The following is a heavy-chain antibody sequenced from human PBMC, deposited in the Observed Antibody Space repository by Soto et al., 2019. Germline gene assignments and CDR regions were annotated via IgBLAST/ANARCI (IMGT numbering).Heavy chain of an antibody. CDR3: ARLREMATITAAFDI. CDR1: GGFIRSFY. V-gene: IGHV4-59*08. Sequence: SETLSLTCTVPGGFIRSFYWSWIRQPPGKGLEWIGYIYYSGSTNYNPSLKSRVTISVDTSKGQFSLNLSSVTAADTAVYYCARLREMATITAAFDIWGQGTMVTVSS. CDR2: IYYSGST. D-gene: IGHD5-12*01. J-gene: IGHJ3*02.